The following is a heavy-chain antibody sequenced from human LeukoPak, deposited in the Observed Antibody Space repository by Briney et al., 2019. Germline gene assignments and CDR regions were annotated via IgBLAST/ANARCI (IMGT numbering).Heavy chain of an antibody. Sequence: SGTLSPTWAVSGGSITSSNWWSWVRQPPGKGLEWIGEIYHSGRTNYNPSLKSRVTISVDKSKNQVYLKLSSVTDAETDVYYCARVLWYYDILTGYYKGNENAFVIWGQGAMVTVSS. V-gene: IGHV4-4*02. CDR2: IYHSGRT. D-gene: IGHD3-9*01. CDR1: GGSITSSNW. J-gene: IGHJ3*02. CDR3: ARVLWYYDILTGYYKGNENAFVI.